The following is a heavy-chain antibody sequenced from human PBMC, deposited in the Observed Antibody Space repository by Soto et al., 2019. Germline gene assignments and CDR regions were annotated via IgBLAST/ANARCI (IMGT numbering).Heavy chain of an antibody. CDR1: GGSISSGDYY. V-gene: IGHV4-30-4*01. Sequence: SETLSVTCTVSGGSISSGDYYWSWIRQPPGKGQEWIGYIYYSGSTYYTPSLKSRATISVDTSKKKFSLKLSSVTAADTAVYYCARVVPYYYDSSVYSPYFDYGGQGTLVTVSS. D-gene: IGHD3-22*01. J-gene: IGHJ4*02. CDR3: ARVVPYYYDSSVYSPYFDY. CDR2: IYYSGST.